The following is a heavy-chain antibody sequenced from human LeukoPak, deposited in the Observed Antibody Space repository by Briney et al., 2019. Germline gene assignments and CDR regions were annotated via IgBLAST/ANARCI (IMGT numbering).Heavy chain of an antibody. CDR1: GFTFSNAW. CDR2: ISGSGGST. V-gene: IGHV3-23*01. Sequence: GGSLRLSCAASGFTFSNAWMSWVRQAPGKGLERVSPISGSGGSTQYADSVQGRFAISRDNSKNTLYLQMNSLRVEDTAMYFCARDPNGDYIGTLDMWGRGTMVSVSS. J-gene: IGHJ3*02. D-gene: IGHD4-17*01. CDR3: ARDPNGDYIGTLDM.